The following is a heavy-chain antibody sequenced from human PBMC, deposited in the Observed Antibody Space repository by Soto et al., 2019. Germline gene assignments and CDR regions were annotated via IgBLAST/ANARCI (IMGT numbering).Heavy chain of an antibody. D-gene: IGHD2-21*02. CDR3: ARSAGFGDDCSSIYYSGMDI. V-gene: IGHV1-18*04. CDR2: ISAYNANT. J-gene: IGHJ6*01. CDR1: GYTFTNYG. Sequence: QVHLVQSGAEVKKPGASVKVSCKASGYTFTNYGISWVSQAPVQGLEWLGWISAYNANTNYTQKVQDIVTLTTDTSSNTAYIELRSLRSDGTAVYCCARSAGFGDDCSSIYYSGMDILWQGTTVTVS.